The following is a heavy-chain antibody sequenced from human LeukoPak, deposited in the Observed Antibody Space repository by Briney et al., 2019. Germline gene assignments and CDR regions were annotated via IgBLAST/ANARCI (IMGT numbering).Heavy chain of an antibody. CDR3: ARSTSGSFDY. J-gene: IGHJ4*02. Sequence: GESLKISCKASGYSFTDYWIGWVRQMPGKGLEWMAIIYPGDSDSRYTYSPSFQGQVTISADKSISTAYLQWSSLKASDAAMYYCARSTSGSFDYWGQGTPVTVSS. CDR1: GYSFTDYW. V-gene: IGHV5-51*01. CDR2: IYPGDSDS. D-gene: IGHD3-10*01.